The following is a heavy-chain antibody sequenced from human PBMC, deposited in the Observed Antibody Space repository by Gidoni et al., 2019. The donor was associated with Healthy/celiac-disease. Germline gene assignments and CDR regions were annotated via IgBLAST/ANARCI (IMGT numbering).Heavy chain of an antibody. CDR1: GFTFSSYG. D-gene: IGHD2-2*01. Sequence: QVQLVESGGGVVQPGRSLRLSCAASGFTFSSYGMHWVRQAPGKGLEWVAVIWYDGSNKYYADSVKGRFTISRDNSKNTLYLQMNSLRAEDTAVYYCARGIVVVPAMVNYYYGMDVWGQGTTVTVSS. J-gene: IGHJ6*02. V-gene: IGHV3-33*01. CDR3: ARGIVVVPAMVNYYYGMDV. CDR2: IWYDGSNK.